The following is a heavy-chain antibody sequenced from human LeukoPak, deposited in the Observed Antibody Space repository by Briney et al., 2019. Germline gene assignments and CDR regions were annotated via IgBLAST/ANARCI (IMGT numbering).Heavy chain of an antibody. Sequence: SETLSLTCSVSGYSISSGYYWAWIRQSPGKGLEWIGSLWHSGNTYYNPSLKGRVTMSVDTSKNQFSLNLSSVTAADSAVYYCARARGRLLLIDYWGQGTLVTVSS. D-gene: IGHD2-15*01. CDR3: ARARGRLLLIDY. CDR2: LWHSGNT. CDR1: GYSISSGYY. J-gene: IGHJ4*02. V-gene: IGHV4-38-2*02.